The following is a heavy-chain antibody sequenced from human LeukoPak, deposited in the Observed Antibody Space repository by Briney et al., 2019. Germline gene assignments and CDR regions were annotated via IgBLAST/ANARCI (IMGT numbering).Heavy chain of an antibody. J-gene: IGHJ4*02. CDR2: VNHDGSSR. V-gene: IGHV3-74*01. D-gene: IGHD3-22*01. CDR3: VRDWGYDSSGYWQKYFDT. Sequence: PGGSLRLSCATSGFTFSTFWMHWVRQAPGKGLVWVSRVNHDGSSRNYADSVKGRFTIYIDNAKNSLYLQMNSLRAEDTAVYYCVRDWGYDSSGYWQKYFDTWGQGTLVTVSS. CDR1: GFTFSTFW.